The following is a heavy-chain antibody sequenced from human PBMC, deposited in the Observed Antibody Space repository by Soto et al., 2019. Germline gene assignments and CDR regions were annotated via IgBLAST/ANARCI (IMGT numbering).Heavy chain of an antibody. Sequence: EVQLVESGGGLVKPGGSLRLSCAASGFTFSSYSMNWVRQAPGKGLEWVSSISSSSSYIYYADSVKGRFTISRDNAKNSLYLQMNSLRAEDTAVYYCARDYRTFRRGYYYYYGMDVWGQGTTVTVSS. CDR3: ARDYRTFRRGYYYYYGMDV. CDR2: ISSSSSYI. V-gene: IGHV3-21*01. CDR1: GFTFSSYS. J-gene: IGHJ6*02.